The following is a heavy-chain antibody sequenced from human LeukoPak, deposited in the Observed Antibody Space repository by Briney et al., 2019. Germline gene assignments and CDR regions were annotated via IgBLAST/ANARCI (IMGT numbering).Heavy chain of an antibody. Sequence: SETLSLTCTVSGGSIRSFDNYWVWIRQPPGKGLEWIGGIHYNGNTYYYPSLKSRVTISVDTSKNQFSLRLSSVTAADTAVYYCARDRMSSGWYFDLWGRGTLVTVSS. V-gene: IGHV4-39*07. CDR1: GGSIRSFDNY. J-gene: IGHJ2*01. CDR3: ARDRMSSGWYFDL. D-gene: IGHD6-19*01. CDR2: IHYNGNT.